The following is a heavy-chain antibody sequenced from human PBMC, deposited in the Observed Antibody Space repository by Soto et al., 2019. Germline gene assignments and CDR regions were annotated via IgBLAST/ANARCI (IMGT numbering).Heavy chain of an antibody. Sequence: ASVKFSCKASGYTFTSYGISWVRQAPGQGLEVMGWISAYNGNTNYAQKLQGRDTMTTDASTSTAYMELRSLRSDDATVYYCASQYDRSGYYHWFDPGGQGTLVTVSS. CDR1: GYTFTSYG. J-gene: IGHJ5*02. D-gene: IGHD3-22*01. CDR2: ISAYNGNT. V-gene: IGHV1-18*01. CDR3: ASQYDRSGYYHWFDP.